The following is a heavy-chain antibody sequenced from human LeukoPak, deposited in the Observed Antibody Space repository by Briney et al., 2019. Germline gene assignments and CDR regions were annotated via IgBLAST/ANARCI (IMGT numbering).Heavy chain of an antibody. V-gene: IGHV3-30*04. D-gene: IGHD2-15*01. J-gene: IGHJ6*03. CDR1: GFTFSSYA. CDR3: ARGVAATTYYYYYYMGV. CDR2: ISYDGSNK. Sequence: GGSLRLSCAASGFTFSSYAMHWVRQAPGKGLEWVAVISYDGSNKYYADSVKGRFTISRDNSKNTLYLQMNSLRAEDTAVYYCARGVAATTYYYYYYMGVWGKGTTVTVSS.